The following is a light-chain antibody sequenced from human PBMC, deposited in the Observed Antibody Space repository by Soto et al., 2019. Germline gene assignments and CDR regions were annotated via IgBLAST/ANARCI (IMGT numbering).Light chain of an antibody. CDR1: QSVSSD. CDR3: QQYNNWPRT. J-gene: IGKJ1*01. CDR2: GAS. Sequence: EIVMTQSPATLSVSPGERATLSCRASQSVSSDLAWYQQKPGQAPRLIIFGASTRATGIPARFSGSGSGTEFTLTISSLQSEDAAVYYCQQYNNWPRTLGQGTKVDIK. V-gene: IGKV3-15*01.